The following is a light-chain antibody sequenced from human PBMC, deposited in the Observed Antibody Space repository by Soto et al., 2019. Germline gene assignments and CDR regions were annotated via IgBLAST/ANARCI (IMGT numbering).Light chain of an antibody. CDR3: MQALQSPLT. Sequence: DIVMTQSPLSLPVTPGEPASISCRSSQSLLSSNGYNYLDWYLQKPGQSPQLLIYLGSNRASGVPDRFSGSGSGTDFTLKISGVEAEDVGVYYCMQALQSPLTFGGGTKVEIK. V-gene: IGKV2-28*01. CDR2: LGS. CDR1: QSLLSSNGYNY. J-gene: IGKJ4*01.